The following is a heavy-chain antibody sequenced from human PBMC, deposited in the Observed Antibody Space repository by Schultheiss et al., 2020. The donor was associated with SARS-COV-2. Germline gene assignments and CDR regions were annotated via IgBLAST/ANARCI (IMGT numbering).Heavy chain of an antibody. CDR2: ISSNGGST. V-gene: IGHV3-64*04. J-gene: IGHJ5*02. CDR3: TRGGAQNP. Sequence: GGSLRLSCSASGFTFSSYAMHWVRQAPGKGLEYVSAISSNGGSTYYADSVKGRFTISRDNAKNSLDLQVNSLRAEDTAVYYCTRGGAQNPWGQGTLVTVSS. CDR1: GFTFSSYA.